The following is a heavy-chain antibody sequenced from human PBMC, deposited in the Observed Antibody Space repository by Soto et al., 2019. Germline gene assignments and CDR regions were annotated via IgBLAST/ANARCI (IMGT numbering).Heavy chain of an antibody. Sequence: GGSLRLSCAASGFTFSSYDMHWVRQATGKGLEWVSAIGTAGDTYYPGSVKGRFTISRENAKNSLYLQMNSLRAGDTAVYYCARAGYYGSGSYGSFDYWGQGTLVTVSS. J-gene: IGHJ4*02. CDR1: GFTFSSYD. V-gene: IGHV3-13*01. CDR3: ARAGYYGSGSYGSFDY. CDR2: IGTAGDT. D-gene: IGHD3-10*01.